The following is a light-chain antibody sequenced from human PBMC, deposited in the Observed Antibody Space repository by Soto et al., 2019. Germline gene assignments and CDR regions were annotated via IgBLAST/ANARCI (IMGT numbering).Light chain of an antibody. CDR1: QGIRND. CDR2: AES. CDR3: LQDYNYPLT. V-gene: IGKV1-6*01. J-gene: IGKJ1*01. Sequence: AIQLTQSPSSLSASVGDRVTITCRASQGIRNDLGWYQQKPGKPPKLLIYAESTLQSGVPSRFSGSGSGTRGTLTISSLQPEDFATYYCLQDYNYPLTFGQGTKVDIK.